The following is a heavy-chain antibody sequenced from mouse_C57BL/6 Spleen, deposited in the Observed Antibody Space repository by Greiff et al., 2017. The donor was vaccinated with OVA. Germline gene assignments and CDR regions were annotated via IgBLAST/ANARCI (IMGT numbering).Heavy chain of an antibody. CDR1: GYTFTSYW. J-gene: IGHJ4*01. V-gene: IGHV1-64*01. Sequence: QVQLQQPGAELVKPGASVKLSCKASGYTFTSYWMHWVKQRPGQGLEWIGMIHPNSGSTNYNEKFKSKATLTVDKSSSTAYMQLSSLTSEDSAVYYCARDPAYYYGSSYGYAMDYWGQGTSVTVSS. CDR3: ARDPAYYYGSSYGYAMDY. CDR2: IHPNSGST. D-gene: IGHD1-1*01.